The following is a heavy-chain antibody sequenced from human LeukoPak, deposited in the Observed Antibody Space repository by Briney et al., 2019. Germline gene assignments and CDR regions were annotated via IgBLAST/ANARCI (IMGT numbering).Heavy chain of an antibody. Sequence: SETLPLTCTVSGYSISSGYYWGWIRQPPGKGLEWIGSIYHSGSTYYNPPLKSRVTISVDTSKNQFSLKLSSVTAADTAVYYCARGLSDGYFDYWGQGTLVTVSS. CDR1: GYSISSGYY. J-gene: IGHJ4*02. V-gene: IGHV4-38-2*02. CDR2: IYHSGST. D-gene: IGHD2-15*01. CDR3: ARGLSDGYFDY.